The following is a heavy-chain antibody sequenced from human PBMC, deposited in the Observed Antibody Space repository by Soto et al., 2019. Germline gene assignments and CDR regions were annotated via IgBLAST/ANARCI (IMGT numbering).Heavy chain of an antibody. CDR1: CGSISSYC. Sequence: SETLSLTCTVSCGSISSYCWSRIRQPSGKGLEWIGRIYTSGSTNYNPSLKSRVTMSVDTSKNQFSLTLSSVTAADTAVYYCARGGDHYYDSSLNWFDPWGQGTLVNVSS. D-gene: IGHD3-22*01. J-gene: IGHJ5*02. V-gene: IGHV4-4*07. CDR2: IYTSGST. CDR3: ARGGDHYYDSSLNWFDP.